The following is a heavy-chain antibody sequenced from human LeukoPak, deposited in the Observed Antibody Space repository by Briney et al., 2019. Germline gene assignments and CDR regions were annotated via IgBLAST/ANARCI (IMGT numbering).Heavy chain of an antibody. Sequence: ASVKVSCKASGYTFTSYYMHWVRQAPGQGLEWMGIISPSGGTTSYAQKFQGRVTMTRDTSTSTVYMELSSLRSEDTAVYYCARERELRPPYFDYWGQGTLVTVSS. CDR2: ISPSGGTT. J-gene: IGHJ4*02. D-gene: IGHD1-26*01. CDR1: GYTFTSYY. V-gene: IGHV1-46*01. CDR3: ARERELRPPYFDY.